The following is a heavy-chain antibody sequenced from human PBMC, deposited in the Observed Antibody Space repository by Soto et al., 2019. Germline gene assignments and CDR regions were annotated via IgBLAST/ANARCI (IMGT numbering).Heavy chain of an antibody. V-gene: IGHV3-73*02. CDR1: GFTFSGSA. CDR2: IRSKANNYAT. CDR3: ARHALQYCGGDCYLLPYFDL. Sequence: EVQLVESGGGLVQPGGSLKLSCAASGFTFSGSAMHWVRQASGKGLEWVGRIRSKANNYATVYAASVKGRFTISRDDSKNPAHRQMNSLKTEDTAVYYCARHALQYCGGDCYLLPYFDLWGRGTLVTVSS. J-gene: IGHJ2*01. D-gene: IGHD2-21*02.